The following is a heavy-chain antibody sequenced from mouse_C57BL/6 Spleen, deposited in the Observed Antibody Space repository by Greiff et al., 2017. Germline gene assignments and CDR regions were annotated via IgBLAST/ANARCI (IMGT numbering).Heavy chain of an antibody. V-gene: IGHV5-17*01. J-gene: IGHJ2*01. CDR3: EGGIYFDY. CDR2: ISSGSSTI. CDR1: GFTFSDYG. Sequence: EVKLVESGGGLVKPGGSLKLSCAASGFTFSDYGMHWVRQAPEKGLEWVAYISSGSSTIYYADTVKGRFTFSRDNAKNTLCLQMTSLRSEDTAMYYCEGGIYFDYWGQGTTLTVSS.